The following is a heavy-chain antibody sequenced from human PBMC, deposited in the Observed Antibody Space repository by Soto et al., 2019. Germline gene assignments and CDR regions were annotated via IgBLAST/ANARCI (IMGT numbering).Heavy chain of an antibody. CDR3: ASTNSVAGGPVYYYYGMDV. CDR1: GFTFSSYA. D-gene: IGHD6-19*01. Sequence: GGSLRLSCAASGFTFSSYAMHWVRQAPGKGLEWVAGISYDGRNKYYADSVKGRFTISRDNSKNTLYLQMNSLRAADTAVYYCASTNSVAGGPVYYYYGMDVWGQGTTVTVSS. V-gene: IGHV3-30*04. J-gene: IGHJ6*02. CDR2: ISYDGRNK.